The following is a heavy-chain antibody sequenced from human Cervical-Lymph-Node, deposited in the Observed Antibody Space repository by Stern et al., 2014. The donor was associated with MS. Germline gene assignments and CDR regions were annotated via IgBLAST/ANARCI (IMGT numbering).Heavy chain of an antibody. CDR1: GGSFTNNV. CDR2: TIPIFGKA. V-gene: IGHV1-69*06. D-gene: IGHD2/OR15-2a*01. Sequence: QVQLVESGAEVKKPGSSVKVSCTASGGSFTNNVVSWVRQAPGQGLEWMGGTIPIFGKAIYAKKFQGRVTITADKSTRATYMELSSLRSEDTAVYFCARAAYSTSSYNYWGQGTVVTVSA. J-gene: IGHJ4*02. CDR3: ARAAYSTSSYNY.